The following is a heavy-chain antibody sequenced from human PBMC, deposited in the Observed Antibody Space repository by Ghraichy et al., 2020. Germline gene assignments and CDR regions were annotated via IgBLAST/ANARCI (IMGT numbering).Heavy chain of an antibody. V-gene: IGHV3-7*01. CDR2: IKQDGSEK. J-gene: IGHJ6*02. D-gene: IGHD4-23*01. CDR3: ARRSYVGAGWQHWGGGFSDYCYGMDV. CDR1: GFTFSSYW. Sequence: GGSLRLSCAASGFTFSSYWMSWVRQAPGKGLEWVANIKQDGSEKYYVDSVKGRFTISRDNAKNSLYLQMNSLRAEDTAVYYCARRSYVGAGWQHWGGGFSDYCYGMDVWGQGTTVTVSS.